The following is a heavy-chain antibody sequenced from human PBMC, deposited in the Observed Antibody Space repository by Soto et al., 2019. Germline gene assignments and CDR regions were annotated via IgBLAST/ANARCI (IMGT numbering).Heavy chain of an antibody. CDR1: GDSVSGGDSY. Sequence: QVQLQESGPGLVKPSQTLSLTCTVSGDSVSGGDSYWSWIRHPPGKALEWIGYTSFSGYTSYTPSLKSRVTISVDMSKSQCSLRLTSVTAADTAIYYCVRGGNPYHYATSGPGTFDKWGQGTLVSVSS. D-gene: IGHD3-10*01. CDR3: VRGGNPYHYATSGPGTFDK. CDR2: TSFSGYT. V-gene: IGHV4-30-4*01. J-gene: IGHJ4*02.